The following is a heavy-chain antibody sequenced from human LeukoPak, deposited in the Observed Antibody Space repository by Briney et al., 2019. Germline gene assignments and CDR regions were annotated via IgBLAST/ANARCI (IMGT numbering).Heavy chain of an antibody. CDR3: TTDLGLTMIRGVIVY. V-gene: IGHV3-15*01. J-gene: IGHJ4*02. CDR2: IKSKGDGETI. D-gene: IGHD3-10*01. Sequence: PEGSLRLSCAASGFTFTNAWMSWVRQAPGKGLEWVGRIKSKGDGETIDNAAPVKGRFTMSRDDSKATLYLQMNSLKAEDTAVYYCTTDLGLTMIRGVIVYWGQGALVTVSS. CDR1: GFTFTNAW.